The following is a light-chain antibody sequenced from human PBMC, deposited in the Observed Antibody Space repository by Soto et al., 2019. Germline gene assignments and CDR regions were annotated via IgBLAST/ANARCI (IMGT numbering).Light chain of an antibody. V-gene: IGKV3-20*01. CDR2: DAS. CDR1: QSISSSY. J-gene: IGKJ3*01. CDR3: QQYGDSPL. Sequence: EIVLTQSPGTLSLSPGKRATLSCRASQSISSSYLAWYQQRPGQAPRLLIYDASYRATDIPPRFSGSGSGTDFTLTISRLEPEDFAVYYCQQYGDSPLFGPGTKVDIK.